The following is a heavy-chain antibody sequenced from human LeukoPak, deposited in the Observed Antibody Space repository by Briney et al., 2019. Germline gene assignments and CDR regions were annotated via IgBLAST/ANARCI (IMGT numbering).Heavy chain of an antibody. D-gene: IGHD1-26*01. CDR3: AKDLLYRPSSGSYPYYFDY. J-gene: IGHJ4*02. CDR2: ISFDGSNK. CDR1: GFTFSSYG. Sequence: PGRSLRLSCAASGFTFSSYGIHWVRQAPGKGLEWVAIISFDGSNKYYADSVKGRFTISRDNSKNTLYLQMNSLRAEDTAVYYCAKDLLYRPSSGSYPYYFDYWGQGTLVTVSS. V-gene: IGHV3-30*18.